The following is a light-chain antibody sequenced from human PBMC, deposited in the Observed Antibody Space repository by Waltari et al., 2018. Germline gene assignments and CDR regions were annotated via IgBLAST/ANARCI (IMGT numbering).Light chain of an antibody. CDR2: DAS. CDR1: QSVYSY. J-gene: IGKJ1*01. CDR3: QQRSNWPPWT. V-gene: IGKV3-11*01. Sequence: EIVLTQSPATLSLSPGERATLSCRASQSVYSYLAWYQQKPGQPPRLLIYDASNRATGIPARFSGSGSGTDFTLTISSLEPEDFAVDYCQQRSNWPPWTFGQGTKVEIK.